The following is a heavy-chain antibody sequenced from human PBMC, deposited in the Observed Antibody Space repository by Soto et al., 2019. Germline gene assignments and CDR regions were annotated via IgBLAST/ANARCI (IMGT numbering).Heavy chain of an antibody. CDR1: GYTFTSYA. CDR2: INAGNGNT. J-gene: IGHJ4*02. V-gene: IGHV1-3*01. Sequence: GASVKVSCKASGYTFTSYAMHWVRQAPGQRLEWMGWINAGNGNTKYSQKFQGRVTITRDTSASTAYMELSSLRSEDTAVYYCARDSSSGVVPAACLYFDYGGKGPRVPVSS. D-gene: IGHD2-2*01. CDR3: ARDSSSGVVPAACLYFDY.